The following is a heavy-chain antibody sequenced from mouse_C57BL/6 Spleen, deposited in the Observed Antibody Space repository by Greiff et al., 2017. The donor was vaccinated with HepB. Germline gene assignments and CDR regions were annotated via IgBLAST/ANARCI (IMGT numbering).Heavy chain of an antibody. CDR1: GYTFTSYW. D-gene: IGHD1-1*02. CDR2: INPSDSET. V-gene: IGHV1-61*01. J-gene: IGHJ4*01. CDR3: ARRVGYAMDY. Sequence: VKLQQPGAELVRPGSSVKLSCKASGYTFTSYWMDWVKQRPGQGLEWIGNINPSDSETHYNQKFKDKATLTVDKSSSTAYMQLSSLTSEDSAVYYCARRVGYAMDYWGQGTSVTVSS.